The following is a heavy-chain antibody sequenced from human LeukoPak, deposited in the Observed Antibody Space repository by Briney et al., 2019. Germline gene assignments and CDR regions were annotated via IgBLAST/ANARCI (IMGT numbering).Heavy chain of an antibody. V-gene: IGHV3-21*01. CDR3: ARDRQRQQEVYDAFDI. D-gene: IGHD6-13*01. CDR1: GFTFSSYS. Sequence: GSLRLSCAASGFTFSSYSMNWVRQAPGKGLEWVSYISSSISYIYYADSVKGRFTISRDNAKNSVYLQMNSLRAEDTAVYYCARDRQRQQEVYDAFDIWGQGTMVTVSS. CDR2: ISSSISYI. J-gene: IGHJ3*02.